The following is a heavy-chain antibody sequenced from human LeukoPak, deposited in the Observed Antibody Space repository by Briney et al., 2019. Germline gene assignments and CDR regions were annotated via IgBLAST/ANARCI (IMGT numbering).Heavy chain of an antibody. V-gene: IGHV4-34*01. CDR2: INHSGST. J-gene: IGHJ4*02. CDR1: GGSFRGYY. D-gene: IGHD2-2*01. CDR3: ARHKMFGGVVVPAATKRRYFDY. Sequence: SETLSLTCAVCGGSFRGYYWSWIRQPPGEGLEGIGEINHSGSTNYNPSLKSRVTISVDMSKNQFSLKLSSVTAADTAVYYCARHKMFGGVVVPAATKRRYFDYWGQGTLVTVSS.